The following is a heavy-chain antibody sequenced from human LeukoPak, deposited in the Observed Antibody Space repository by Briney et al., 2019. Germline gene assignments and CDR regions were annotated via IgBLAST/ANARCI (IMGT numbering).Heavy chain of an antibody. D-gene: IGHD6-13*01. V-gene: IGHV4-39*01. J-gene: IGHJ4*01. CDR3: ASDKGYSNNYFDY. Sequence: SETLSLTCTVSGGSISSSYYYWGWIRQPPGKGLEWIASIYYSGSTYYNSSLKSRVTISVDTPRNQFSLKLSSVTAADTALYYCASDKGYSNNYFDYWGQGTLVTVSS. CDR2: IYYSGST. CDR1: GGSISSSYYY.